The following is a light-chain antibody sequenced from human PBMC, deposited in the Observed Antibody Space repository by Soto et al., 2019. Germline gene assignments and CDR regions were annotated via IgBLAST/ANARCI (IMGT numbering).Light chain of an antibody. CDR2: DAS. CDR3: QQRYNWPLT. CDR1: QSVTTY. V-gene: IGKV3-11*01. Sequence: EIEMTQSPATLSLSPVERATLSCRASQSVTTYLAWYQQKPGQAPRLLIYDASNRATGIPARFSGSGSGTDFTLTISSLEPEDFAVYYCQQRYNWPLTFGGGTEVDIK. J-gene: IGKJ4*01.